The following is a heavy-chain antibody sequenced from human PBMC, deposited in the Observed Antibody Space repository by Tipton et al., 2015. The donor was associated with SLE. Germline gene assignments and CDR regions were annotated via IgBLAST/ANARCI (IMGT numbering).Heavy chain of an antibody. CDR3: ARDPGDWGYDY. D-gene: IGHD7-27*01. Sequence: SLRLSCAASGFTFSTYSMNWVRQAPGKGLEWVSSISSSSSYIYYADSVKGRFTISRDNARNSLYLQMNSLRAEDTAVYYCARDPGDWGYDYWGQGTLVTVSS. J-gene: IGHJ4*02. CDR1: GFTFSTYS. CDR2: ISSSSSYI. V-gene: IGHV3-21*01.